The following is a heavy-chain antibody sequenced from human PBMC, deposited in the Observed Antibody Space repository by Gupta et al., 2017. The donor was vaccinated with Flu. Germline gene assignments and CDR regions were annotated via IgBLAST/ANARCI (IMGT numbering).Heavy chain of an antibody. J-gene: IGHJ6*03. CDR1: GFTFRGYG. Sequence: QMQLVESGGGVVQFGASLEISCSASGFTFRGYGMPWVRQAPGKGLEWVADIASDGSHKDYADSVRGRFTISRDNSKNTLSLEMDSLRVEDTAVYYCAKDGPWTASCPYYCYYMDVWGKGTTVTVSS. V-gene: IGHV3-30*18. CDR2: IASDGSHK. CDR3: AKDGPWTASCPYYCYYMDV. D-gene: IGHD2-2*01.